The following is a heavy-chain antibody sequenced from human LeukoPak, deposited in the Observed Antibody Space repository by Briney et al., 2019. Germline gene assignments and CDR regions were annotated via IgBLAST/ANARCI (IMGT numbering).Heavy chain of an antibody. Sequence: GGSLRLSCAASGFTFSDYSMNWVRQAPGRGLEWVSFISSVSGYIYYADSVKDRFTISRDNARNSLYLQMNSLRAEDTAVYYCARDRGDYDLFDYWGQGTLVTVSS. CDR2: ISSVSGYI. CDR1: GFTFSDYS. V-gene: IGHV3-21*01. D-gene: IGHD4-17*01. J-gene: IGHJ4*02. CDR3: ARDRGDYDLFDY.